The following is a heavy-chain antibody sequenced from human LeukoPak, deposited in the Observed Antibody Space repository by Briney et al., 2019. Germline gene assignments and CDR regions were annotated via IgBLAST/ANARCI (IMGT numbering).Heavy chain of an antibody. J-gene: IGHJ4*02. Sequence: GASVKVSCKASGYTFTSYGISWVRQAPGQGLEWMGWISAYNGNTNYAQKLQGRVTMTTDTSTSTAYMELRGLRSDDTAVYYCARAPFYYYGSGGYSDYWGQGTLVTVSS. CDR1: GYTFTSYG. D-gene: IGHD3-10*01. V-gene: IGHV1-18*01. CDR2: ISAYNGNT. CDR3: ARAPFYYYGSGGYSDY.